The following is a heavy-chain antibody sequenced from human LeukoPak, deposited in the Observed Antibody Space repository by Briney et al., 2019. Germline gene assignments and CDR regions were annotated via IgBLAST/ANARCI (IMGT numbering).Heavy chain of an antibody. J-gene: IGHJ1*01. D-gene: IGHD4-17*01. V-gene: IGHV1-69*13. CDR3: ARGGSDYGDYPGYFQH. CDR2: IIPIFGTA. CDR1: GGTFGSYA. Sequence: SVKVSCKASGGTFGSYAISWVRQAPGQGLEWMGGIIPIFGTANYAQKFQGRVTTTADESTSTAYMELSSLRSEDTAVYYCARGGSDYGDYPGYFQHWGQGTLVTVSS.